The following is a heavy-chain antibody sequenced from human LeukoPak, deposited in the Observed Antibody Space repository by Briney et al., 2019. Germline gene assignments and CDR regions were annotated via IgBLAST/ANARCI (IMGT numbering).Heavy chain of an antibody. J-gene: IGHJ4*02. D-gene: IGHD3-10*01. CDR1: GGSISSSSYY. CDR3: ASTYYYGSGSYYSG. CDR2: IYYSGST. V-gene: IGHV4-39*07. Sequence: PSETLSLTCTVSGGSISSSSYYWGWIRQPPGKGLEWIGSIYYSGSTYYNPSLKSRVTISVDTSKNQFSLKLSSVTAADTAVYYCASTYYYGSGSYYSGWGQGTLVTVSS.